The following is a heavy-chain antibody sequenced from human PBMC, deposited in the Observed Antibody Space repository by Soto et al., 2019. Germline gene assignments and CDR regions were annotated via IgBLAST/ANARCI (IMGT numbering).Heavy chain of an antibody. V-gene: IGHV3-30*18. D-gene: IGHD3-3*01. Sequence: QVQLVESGGGVVQPGRSLRLSCAASGFTFSSYVMHWVRQARGKGLEWVSVISYDGSNKYYADSVKGRFTISRDNSKNTLYLQMNSLRAEDTAVYYCAKDLYYDFWSGYGGGMDVWGQGTTVTVSS. J-gene: IGHJ6*02. CDR2: ISYDGSNK. CDR1: GFTFSSYV. CDR3: AKDLYYDFWSGYGGGMDV.